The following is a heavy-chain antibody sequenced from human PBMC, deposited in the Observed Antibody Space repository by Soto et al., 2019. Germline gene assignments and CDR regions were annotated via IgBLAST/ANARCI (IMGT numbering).Heavy chain of an antibody. CDR1: GDSINNYY. CDR3: ARVGAVATTAHFDH. D-gene: IGHD5-12*01. Sequence: QVHLQESGPGLVRTSEALSLTCTVSGDSINNYYWSWMRLPAGKGLEWIGRIYSNGNTYYNPSLKSRVSMSVDTSKNQFSLMLTTVTAADTAVYYCARVGAVATTAHFDHWGQGTLVTVSS. J-gene: IGHJ4*02. V-gene: IGHV4-4*07. CDR2: IYSNGNT.